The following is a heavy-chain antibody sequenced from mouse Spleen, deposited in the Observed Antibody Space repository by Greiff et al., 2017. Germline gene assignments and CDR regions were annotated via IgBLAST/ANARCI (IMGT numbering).Heavy chain of an antibody. CDR3: ARHYDYDDLWYFDV. D-gene: IGHD2-4*01. Sequence: EVKLVESGGGLVKPGGSLKLSCAASGFTFSSYAMSWVRQTPEKRLEWVATISSGGSYTYYPDSVKGRFTISRDNAKNTLYLQMSSLRSEDTAMYYCARHYDYDDLWYFDVWGAGTTVTVSS. J-gene: IGHJ1*01. CDR2: ISSGGSYT. CDR1: GFTFSSYA. V-gene: IGHV5-9-3*01.